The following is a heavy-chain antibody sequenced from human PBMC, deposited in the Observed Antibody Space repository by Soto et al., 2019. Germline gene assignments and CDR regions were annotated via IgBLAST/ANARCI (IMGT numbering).Heavy chain of an antibody. D-gene: IGHD4-17*01. CDR3: SQRASLFGDYEGDY. CDR1: GFTFSGSA. V-gene: IGHV3-73*02. Sequence: EVQLVESGGGLVQPGGSLKLSCAASGFTFSGSAMQWVRQASGKGLEWVGGVRSKANNAATAYAASVKGRFTISRADSRTTTYLHTNRLTTEDTAVSYCSQRASLFGDYEGDYWGQGTLVTVSS. CDR2: VRSKANNAAT. J-gene: IGHJ4*02.